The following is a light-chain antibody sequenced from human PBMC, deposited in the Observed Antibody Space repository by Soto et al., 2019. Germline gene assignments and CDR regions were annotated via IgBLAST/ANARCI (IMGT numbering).Light chain of an antibody. CDR1: QSVSSSS. CDR3: QQYGSFTRA. V-gene: IGKV3-20*01. J-gene: IGKJ1*01. CDR2: GAS. Sequence: EIVLTQAPGTLSLSPGERATLSCRASQSVSSSSVAWYQQKPGQAPRLLIYGASNRATGIPDRFSGSGSGTDFTLTISRLEPDDFAAYYCQQYGSFTRAFGQGTKVDIK.